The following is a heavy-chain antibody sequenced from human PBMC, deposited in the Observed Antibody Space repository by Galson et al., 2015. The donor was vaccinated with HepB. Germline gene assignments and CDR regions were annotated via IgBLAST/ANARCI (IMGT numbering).Heavy chain of an antibody. CDR1: GGTFSSYA. J-gene: IGHJ3*02. Sequence: SVKVSCKASGGTFSSYAISWVRQAPGQGLEWMGGIIPILGIANYAQKFQGRVTITADKSTSTAYMELGSLRSEDTAVYYCAVEFTDCSSTSCQTADDAFDIWGQGTMVTVSS. CDR3: AVEFTDCSSTSCQTADDAFDI. V-gene: IGHV1-69*10. CDR2: IIPILGIA. D-gene: IGHD2-2*01.